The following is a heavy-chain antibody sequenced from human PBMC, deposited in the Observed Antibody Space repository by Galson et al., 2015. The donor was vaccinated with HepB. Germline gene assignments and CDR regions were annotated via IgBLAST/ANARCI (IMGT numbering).Heavy chain of an antibody. V-gene: IGHV3-73*01. CDR1: GFTFSGSA. Sequence: SLRLSCAGSGFTFSGSAMHWVRQASGKGLEWVGRIGSESYNYATAYTASVKGRFTISRDDSKNTAFLQMNSLRTEDTAVYYCVRMGDRSGYSSGWGQGTLVTVSS. D-gene: IGHD3-22*01. CDR2: IGSESYNYAT. J-gene: IGHJ4*02. CDR3: VRMGDRSGYSSG.